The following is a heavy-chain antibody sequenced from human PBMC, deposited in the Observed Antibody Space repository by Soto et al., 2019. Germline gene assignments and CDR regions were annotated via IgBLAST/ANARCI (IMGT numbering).Heavy chain of an antibody. V-gene: IGHV1-46*01. CDR3: ARGRGIQQSPGGDV. J-gene: IGHJ6*02. CDR2: INPSGGST. Sequence: GASVKVSCKASGYTFTIYYMHCVLQSPGQGLEWMGIINPSGGSTSYAQKFQGRVTMTRDTSTSTVYMELSSLRSEDTAVYYCARGRGIQQSPGGDVWGQGTTVTVSS. CDR1: GYTFTIYY. D-gene: IGHD5-18*01.